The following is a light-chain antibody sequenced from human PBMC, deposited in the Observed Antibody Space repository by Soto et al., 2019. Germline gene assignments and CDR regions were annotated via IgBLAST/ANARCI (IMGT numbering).Light chain of an antibody. CDR2: DVS. V-gene: IGLV2-14*03. J-gene: IGLJ1*01. CDR1: SSDVGGYNY. CDR3: SSYTSSSTYV. Sequence: QSALTQPASVSGSPGQSITISCTGTSSDVGGYNYVSWYQQHPGKAPTLMIYDVSNRPSGVSNRFSGSKSGNTASLTISGLQAEDETDYYCSSYTSSSTYVFGTRTKVTVL.